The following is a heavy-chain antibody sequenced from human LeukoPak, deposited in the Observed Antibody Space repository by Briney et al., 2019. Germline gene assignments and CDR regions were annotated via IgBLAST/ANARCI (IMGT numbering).Heavy chain of an antibody. CDR3: AKHYGSGSYYNVGFDY. Sequence: GGSLRLSCAASGFTFSSYAMSWVRQAPGKGLEWVSAISGGGGSTYYADSVKGRFTISRDNSKNTLYLQMNSLRAEDTAVYCCAKHYGSGSYYNVGFDYWGQGTLVTVSS. CDR1: GFTFSSYA. V-gene: IGHV3-23*01. J-gene: IGHJ4*02. D-gene: IGHD3-10*01. CDR2: ISGGGGST.